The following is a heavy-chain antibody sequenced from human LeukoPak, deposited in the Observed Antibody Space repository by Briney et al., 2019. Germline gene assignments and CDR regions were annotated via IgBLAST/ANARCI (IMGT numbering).Heavy chain of an antibody. Sequence: GGSLRLSCAASGFTFSSYSMNWVRQAPGKGLEWVSSISTGSSFIYYADSVKGRFTISRDNSKNTLYLQMNSLRAEDTAVYYCARGAGDRGGFDYWGQGTLVTVSS. V-gene: IGHV3-21*01. CDR3: ARGAGDRGGFDY. CDR1: GFTFSSYS. D-gene: IGHD7-27*01. J-gene: IGHJ4*02. CDR2: ISTGSSFI.